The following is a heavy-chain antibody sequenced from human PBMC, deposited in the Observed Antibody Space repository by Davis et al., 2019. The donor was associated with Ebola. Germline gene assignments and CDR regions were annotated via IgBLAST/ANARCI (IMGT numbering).Heavy chain of an antibody. V-gene: IGHV6-1*01. Sequence: HSQTLSLTCAISGDSVSSGGWNWIRQSPSRGLEWLGRTYYSSKWYNDYAVSVKSRITMNPDTSKNQFSLQLNSVTPEDTALDYCARGWLRAGMDVWGEGTTVTVSS. CDR1: GDSVSSGG. J-gene: IGHJ6*04. D-gene: IGHD5-18*01. CDR3: ARGWLRAGMDV. CDR2: TYYSSKWYN.